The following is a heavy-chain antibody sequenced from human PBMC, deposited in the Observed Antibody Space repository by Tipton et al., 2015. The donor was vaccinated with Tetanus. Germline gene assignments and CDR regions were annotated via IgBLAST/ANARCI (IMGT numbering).Heavy chain of an antibody. CDR2: ICPDDSDT. J-gene: IGHJ4*02. V-gene: IGHV5-51*01. CDR1: GYDFTNYW. Sequence: QLVQSGAEVKKPGESLKISCKASGYDFTNYWIGWVRQMPGKGLEWMGIICPDDSDTRYSPSLQGQVTISVDESISTPYLQWCYRKASVTAMYYCATLSIFVFVHWGQGTLVTVSS. D-gene: IGHD2-21*01. CDR3: ATLSIFVFVH.